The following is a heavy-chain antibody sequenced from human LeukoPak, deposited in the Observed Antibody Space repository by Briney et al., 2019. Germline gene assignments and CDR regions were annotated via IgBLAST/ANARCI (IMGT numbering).Heavy chain of an antibody. CDR1: GGSIISSGYF. J-gene: IGHJ4*02. CDR2: IYYSGST. V-gene: IGHV4-39*01. Sequence: PSETLSLTCTVSGGSIISSGYFWGWLRQPPGKGLEWIGSIYYSGSTYYNPSLKSRVTISVDTSKNQFSLKLSSVTAADTAVYYCATSGSDILSGYYPAHDFDYWGQGTLVTVSS. D-gene: IGHD3-9*01. CDR3: ATSGSDILSGYYPAHDFDY.